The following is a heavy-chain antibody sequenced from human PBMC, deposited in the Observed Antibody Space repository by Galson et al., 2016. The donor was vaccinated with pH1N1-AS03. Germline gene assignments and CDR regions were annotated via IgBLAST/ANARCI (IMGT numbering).Heavy chain of an antibody. CDR2: IHHSGST. D-gene: IGHD1-1*01. V-gene: IGHV4-59*01. CDR1: GSTTSLFY. Sequence: SETLSLTCSVFGSTTSLFYWNWIRQPPGKGLEWIGFIHHSGSTNYNPSLKSRVTISIDTPKNQFSLKLSSVTAADTAVYYCARDTGGWYFDLWGRGTLVTVSS. J-gene: IGHJ2*01. CDR3: ARDTGGWYFDL.